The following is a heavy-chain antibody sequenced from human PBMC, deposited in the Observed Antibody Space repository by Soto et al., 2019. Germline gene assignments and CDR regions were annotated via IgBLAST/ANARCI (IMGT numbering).Heavy chain of an antibody. Sequence: QVQLVQSGAEVKKPGASVKVSCKASTYTFIDYFMHWVRQAPGQGLEWMGWINPNSGATNYAQKFQGRVSLTRDTSISTAYMELSRLSSDDTAVYYCAKRGTYAISGDFDYWGQGTLVTVSS. CDR2: INPNSGAT. V-gene: IGHV1-2*02. CDR3: AKRGTYAISGDFDY. D-gene: IGHD3-22*01. J-gene: IGHJ4*02. CDR1: TYTFIDYF.